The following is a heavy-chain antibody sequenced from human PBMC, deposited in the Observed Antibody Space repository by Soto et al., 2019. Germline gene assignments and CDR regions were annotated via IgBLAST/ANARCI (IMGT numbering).Heavy chain of an antibody. CDR2: IIPILGIA. D-gene: IGHD4-17*01. CDR3: ARVGYGDHIDY. Sequence: QVQLVQSGAEVKKPGSSVKVSCKASGGTFSSYTISWVRQAPGQGLEWMGRIIPILGIANYAQKFQGRVTXTXGKSTSTAYMELSSLRSEDTAVYYCARVGYGDHIDYWGQGTLVTVSS. J-gene: IGHJ4*02. V-gene: IGHV1-69*02. CDR1: GGTFSSYT.